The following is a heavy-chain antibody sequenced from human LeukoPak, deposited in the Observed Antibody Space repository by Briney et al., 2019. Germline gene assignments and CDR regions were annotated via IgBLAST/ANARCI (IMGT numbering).Heavy chain of an antibody. Sequence: SQTLSLTCTVSGGSISSGSYYWSWIRQPAGKGLEWIGRIYTSGSTNYSPSLKSRVTISVDTSKNQFSLKLSSVTAADTAVYYCARDLGGSSGWYGDAFDIWGQGTMVTVSS. J-gene: IGHJ3*02. V-gene: IGHV4-61*02. CDR3: ARDLGGSSGWYGDAFDI. CDR1: GGSISSGSYY. CDR2: IYTSGST. D-gene: IGHD6-19*01.